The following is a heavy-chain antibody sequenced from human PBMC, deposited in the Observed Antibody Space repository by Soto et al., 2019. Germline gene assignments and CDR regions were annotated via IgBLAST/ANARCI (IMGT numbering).Heavy chain of an antibody. CDR2: INSDGTST. Sequence: GGSLRLSCAASGLTFSRYWMHWVRQAPGKGLVWVSRINSDGTSTNYADSVKGRFTISRDNAKNTLYLQMNSLRAEDTAIYYCAREQGSYSIDYWGQGTLVTVSS. J-gene: IGHJ4*02. CDR1: GLTFSRYW. CDR3: AREQGSYSIDY. D-gene: IGHD1-26*01. V-gene: IGHV3-74*01.